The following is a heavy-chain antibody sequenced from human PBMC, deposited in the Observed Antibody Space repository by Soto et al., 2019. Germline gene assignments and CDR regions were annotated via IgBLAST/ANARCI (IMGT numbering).Heavy chain of an antibody. CDR3: ARTTDWGSSYYYGMEV. J-gene: IGHJ6*02. D-gene: IGHD7-27*01. V-gene: IGHV4-4*07. CDR2: VYTSGSS. CDR1: GGSISSYY. Sequence: PSETLSLTCTVSGGSISSYYWSWIRQPAGKGLEWIGRVYTSGSSNYNPSLKSRVTMSVDTSKNQFSLKLSSVAAADTAVYYCARTTDWGSSYYYGMEVWGQGTTVTVS.